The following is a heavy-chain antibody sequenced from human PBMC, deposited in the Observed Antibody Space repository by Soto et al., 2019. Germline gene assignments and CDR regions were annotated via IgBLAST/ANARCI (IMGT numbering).Heavy chain of an antibody. Sequence: PGGSLILFCAASVFIFSSYAMSMVRQAPGKGLEWVSAISRSGGSTYYADTVKGRFTISIDNSKHTLYLQMNSLRAEDTAVYYCAKGTVTTSYYYYGMDVWGPGTTFNVSS. D-gene: IGHD4-4*01. V-gene: IGHV3-23*01. CDR3: AKGTVTTSYYYYGMDV. CDR1: VFIFSSYA. CDR2: ISRSGGST. J-gene: IGHJ6*02.